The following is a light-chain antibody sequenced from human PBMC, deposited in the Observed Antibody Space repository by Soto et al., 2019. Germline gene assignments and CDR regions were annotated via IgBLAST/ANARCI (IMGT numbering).Light chain of an antibody. CDR3: QHYHRYPPS. V-gene: IGKV1-39*01. Sequence: DIQMTQSPSSLSASVADRVTITCRASQSISNYLNWYQQKAGKAPKLLIYAASSLQRGVPSRFSGSGGDTDFSLTISSLQPEDIATYHCQHYHRYPPSFGGGTQLDI. CDR1: QSISNY. J-gene: IGKJ4*01. CDR2: AAS.